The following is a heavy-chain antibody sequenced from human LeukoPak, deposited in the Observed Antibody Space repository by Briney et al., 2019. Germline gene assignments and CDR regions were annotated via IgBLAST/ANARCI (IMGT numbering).Heavy chain of an antibody. D-gene: IGHD2-8*01. Sequence: ASVKVSCKASGGTFSSYAISWVRQATGQGLEWMGWMNPNSGNTGYAQKFQGRVTMTRNTSISTAYMELSSLRSEDTAVYHCARVSNGGMDVWGQGTTVTVSS. CDR3: ARVSNGGMDV. CDR1: GGTFSSYA. CDR2: MNPNSGNT. J-gene: IGHJ6*02. V-gene: IGHV1-8*02.